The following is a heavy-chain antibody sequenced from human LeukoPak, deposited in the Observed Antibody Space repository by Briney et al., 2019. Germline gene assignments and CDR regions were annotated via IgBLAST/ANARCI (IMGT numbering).Heavy chain of an antibody. D-gene: IGHD6-19*01. CDR2: ISSSGSTI. CDR3: ARVEWQWLASYYFDY. J-gene: IGHJ4*02. CDR1: GFTFSSYE. V-gene: IGHV3-48*03. Sequence: PGGSLRLSCAASGFTFSSYEMNWVRQAPGKGLEWVSYISSSGSTIYYADSVKGRFTISRDNSKNTLYLQMNSLRAEDTAVYYCARVEWQWLASYYFDYWGQGTLVTVSS.